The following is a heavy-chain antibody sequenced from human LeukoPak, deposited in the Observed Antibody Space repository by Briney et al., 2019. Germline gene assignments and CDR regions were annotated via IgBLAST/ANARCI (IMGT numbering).Heavy chain of an antibody. D-gene: IGHD2-2*01. CDR3: AKDTCSSTRCYFDY. J-gene: IGHJ4*02. V-gene: IGHV3-30*04. CDR2: ISSDGINK. CDR1: GFTFSSSP. Sequence: GTSLRLSCAASGFTFSSSPMYWVRQAPGKGLEWVAVISSDGINKYYTDSVKGRFTIFRDNSENTLFLQMNSLRADDTAVYYCAKDTCSSTRCYFDYWGQGTLVTVSS.